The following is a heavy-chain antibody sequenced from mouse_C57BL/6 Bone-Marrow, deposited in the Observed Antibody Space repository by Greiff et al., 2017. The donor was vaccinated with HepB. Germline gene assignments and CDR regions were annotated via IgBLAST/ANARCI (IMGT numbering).Heavy chain of an antibody. J-gene: IGHJ2*01. Sequence: QVQLQQSGPELVKPGASVKISCKASGYTFSSSWMNWVKQRPGKGLEWIGRIYPGDGDTNYNGKFKGKATLTADKSSSTAYMQLSSLTSEDSAVYSCAGGDWARDYWGQGTTLTVSS. CDR1: GYTFSSSW. D-gene: IGHD4-1*01. V-gene: IGHV1-82*01. CDR3: AGGDWARDY. CDR2: IYPGDGDT.